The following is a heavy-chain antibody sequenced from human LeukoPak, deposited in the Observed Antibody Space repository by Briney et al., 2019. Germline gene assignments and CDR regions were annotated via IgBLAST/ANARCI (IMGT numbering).Heavy chain of an antibody. Sequence: SETLSLTCTVSGGSISSSSYYWGWIRQPPGKGLEWIGSIYYSGSTYYNPSLKSRVTISVDTSKNQFSLKLSSVTAADTAVYYCARLPKPHAGHDYGDYEELDYYYYYMDVWGKGTTVTVSS. D-gene: IGHD4-17*01. CDR1: GGSISSSSYY. V-gene: IGHV4-39*01. CDR3: ARLPKPHAGHDYGDYEELDYYYYYMDV. CDR2: IYYSGST. J-gene: IGHJ6*03.